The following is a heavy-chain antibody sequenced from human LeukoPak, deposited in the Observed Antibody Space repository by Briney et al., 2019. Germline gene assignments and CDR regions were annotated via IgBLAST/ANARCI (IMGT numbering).Heavy chain of an antibody. CDR3: ARVTSNRGLDI. CDR1: GFPFSTYW. CDR2: LDTTGSNT. Sequence: GSLRLSCAASGFPFSTYWMHWVRQAPGKGLVWVSRLDTTGSNTVYADSVKGRFTISRDNAKNTLYLQMNSLRAEDTAVYYCARVTSNRGLDIWGQGTMVTVSS. V-gene: IGHV3-74*01. D-gene: IGHD1-14*01. J-gene: IGHJ3*02.